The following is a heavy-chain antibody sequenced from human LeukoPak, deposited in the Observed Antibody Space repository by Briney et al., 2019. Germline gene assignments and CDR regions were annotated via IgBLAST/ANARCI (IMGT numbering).Heavy chain of an antibody. CDR3: ATGATTRPYYYYYMDV. D-gene: IGHD1-26*01. CDR2: ISGSGGST. Sequence: GGSLRLSCAASGFTFSSYGMSWVRQAPGKGLEWVSAISGSGGSTYYADSVKGRFTISRDNSKNTLYLQMNSLRAEDTAVYYCATGATTRPYYYYYMDVWGKGTTVTVSS. V-gene: IGHV3-23*01. J-gene: IGHJ6*03. CDR1: GFTFSSYG.